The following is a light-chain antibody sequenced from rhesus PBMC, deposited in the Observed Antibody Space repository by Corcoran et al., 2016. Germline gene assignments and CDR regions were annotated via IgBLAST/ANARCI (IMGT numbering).Light chain of an antibody. J-gene: IGKJ2*01. CDR3: YQHSSGYS. CDR2: SAS. V-gene: IGKV3-10*01. CDR1: QSVSTY. Sequence: ILTQSPATLSLSPGERATLSCRASQSVSTYLAWYQQKPGQAPRLLNYSASSRATGIPDRFSGSGSGTDFTLTISNLEPEDVGIYHCYQHSSGYSFGQGTKVEIK.